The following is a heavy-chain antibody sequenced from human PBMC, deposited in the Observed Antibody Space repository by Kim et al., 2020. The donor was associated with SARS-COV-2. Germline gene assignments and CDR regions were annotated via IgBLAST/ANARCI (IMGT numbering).Heavy chain of an antibody. Sequence: GGSLRLSCAASGFAFSTYGMHWVRQAPGKGLEWVAVIWYDGRNKYYADSVKGRFTISRDNSKNTVYLEMNSLRVEDTAVYYCARDPTGYYYGMDDWGHGT. J-gene: IGHJ6*02. CDR3: ARDPTGYYYGMDD. CDR2: IWYDGRNK. V-gene: IGHV3-33*01. CDR1: GFAFSTYG.